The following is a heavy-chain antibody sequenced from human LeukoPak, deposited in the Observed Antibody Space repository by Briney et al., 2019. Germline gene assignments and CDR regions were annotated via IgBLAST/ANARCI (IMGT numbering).Heavy chain of an antibody. CDR2: INHSGST. V-gene: IGHV4-34*01. CDR3: ARVGYSYAYDAFDI. J-gene: IGHJ3*02. CDR1: GGSFSGYY. Sequence: SETLSLTCAVYGGSFSGYYWSWIRQPPGKGLEWIREINHSGSTNYNPSLKSRVTISVDTSKNQFSLKLSSVTAADTAVYYCARVGYSYAYDAFDIWGQGTMVTVSS. D-gene: IGHD5-18*01.